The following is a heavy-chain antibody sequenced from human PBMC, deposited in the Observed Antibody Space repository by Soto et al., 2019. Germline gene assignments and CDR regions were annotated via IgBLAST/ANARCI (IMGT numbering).Heavy chain of an antibody. CDR2: ISYDGSNK. V-gene: IGHV3-30-3*01. CDR3: ARDDIVVVVAATIFSGWFDP. CDR1: GFTFSSYA. Sequence: QVPLVESGGGVVQPGRSLRLSCAASGFTFSSYAMHWVRQAPGKGLEWVAVISYDGSNKYYADSVKGRFTISRDNSKNTLYLQMNSLRAEDTAVYYCARDDIVVVVAATIFSGWFDPWGQGTLVTVSS. J-gene: IGHJ5*02. D-gene: IGHD2-15*01.